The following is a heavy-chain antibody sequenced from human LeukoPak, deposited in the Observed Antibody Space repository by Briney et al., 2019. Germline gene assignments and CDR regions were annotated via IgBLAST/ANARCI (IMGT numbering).Heavy chain of an antibody. Sequence: GASVKVSCKASGYTFTGYYMHWVRQAPGQGLEWMGWINPNSGGTNYAQKFQGRVTMTRDTSISTAYMELSRLRSDDTAVYHCAVKLLWFGESSAGSWFDPWGQGTLVTVSS. V-gene: IGHV1-2*02. CDR2: INPNSGGT. D-gene: IGHD3-10*01. CDR3: AVKLLWFGESSAGSWFDP. CDR1: GYTFTGYY. J-gene: IGHJ5*02.